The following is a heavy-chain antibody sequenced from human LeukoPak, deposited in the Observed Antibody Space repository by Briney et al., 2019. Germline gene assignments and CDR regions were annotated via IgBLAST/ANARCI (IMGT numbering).Heavy chain of an antibody. J-gene: IGHJ3*02. V-gene: IGHV3-48*01. Sequence: GGSLRLSCAASGFTFSSYSMNWVRQAPGKGLEWVSYISGSSKTIYYADSVKGRFTISRDNSKNTLYLQMNSLRVEDTAVYYCVKGQAFDIWGQGTMVTVSS. CDR3: VKGQAFDI. CDR2: ISGSSKTI. CDR1: GFTFSSYS.